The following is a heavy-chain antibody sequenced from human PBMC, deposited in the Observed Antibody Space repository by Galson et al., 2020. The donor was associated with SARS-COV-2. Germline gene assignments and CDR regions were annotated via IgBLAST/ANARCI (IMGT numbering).Heavy chain of an antibody. Sequence: ASGTLSLTCTVSGGSVSSGSYYWSWIRQPPGKGLEWIGYIYYSGSTNYNPSLKSRVTISVDTSKNQFSLKLSSVTAADTAVYYCAREVYYYDSSGTRTSDAFDIWGQGTMVTVSS. CDR3: AREVYYYDSSGTRTSDAFDI. V-gene: IGHV4-61*01. CDR2: IYYSGST. D-gene: IGHD3-22*01. J-gene: IGHJ3*02. CDR1: GGSVSSGSYY.